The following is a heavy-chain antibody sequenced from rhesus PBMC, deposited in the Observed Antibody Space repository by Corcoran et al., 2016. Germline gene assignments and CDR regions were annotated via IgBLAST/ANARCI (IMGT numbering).Heavy chain of an antibody. V-gene: IGHV2S2*01. CDR2: IDWDDDK. J-gene: IGHJ6*01. Sequence: QVTLKESGPALVKPTQTLTLTCTFSGFSLSTSGMRGSWIRQPPGKALEWLARIDWDDDKYYSTSLKSRLTISKDTSKNQVVLTMTNMDPVDTATYYCARSTVAAAYGLDSWGQGVVVTVSS. CDR1: GFSLSTSGMR. CDR3: ARSTVAAAYGLDS. D-gene: IGHD4-29*01.